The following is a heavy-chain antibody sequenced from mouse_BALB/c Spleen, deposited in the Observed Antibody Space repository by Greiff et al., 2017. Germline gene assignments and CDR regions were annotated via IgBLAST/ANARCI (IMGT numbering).Heavy chain of an antibody. Sequence: QVQLQQSGPELVKPGASVRISCKASGYTFTSYYIHWVKQRPGQGLEWIGWIYPGSGSTNYNEKFKSKATLTVDTSSSTAYMQLSSLASEDSALYYCARGGNYAWFAYWGQGTLVTVSA. D-gene: IGHD2-1*01. CDR3: ARGGNYAWFAY. J-gene: IGHJ3*01. CDR1: GYTFTSYY. CDR2: IYPGSGST. V-gene: IGHV1-66*01.